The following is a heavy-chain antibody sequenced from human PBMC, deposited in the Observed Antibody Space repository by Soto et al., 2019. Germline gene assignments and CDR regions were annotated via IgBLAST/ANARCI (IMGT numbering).Heavy chain of an antibody. V-gene: IGHV3-23*01. CDR2: ISGSGGST. CDR1: GFTFSSYA. J-gene: IGHJ4*02. D-gene: IGHD3-22*01. Sequence: GGSLRFPCAASGFTFSSYAMSWVRQAPGKGLEWVSAISGSGGSTYYADSVKGRFTISRDNSKNTLYLQMNSLRAEDTAVYYCAKAGITMIVVVHIDYWGQGTLVTVSS. CDR3: AKAGITMIVVVHIDY.